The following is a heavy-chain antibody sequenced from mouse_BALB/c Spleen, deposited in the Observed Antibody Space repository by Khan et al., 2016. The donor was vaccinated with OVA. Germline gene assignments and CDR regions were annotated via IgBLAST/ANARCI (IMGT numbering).Heavy chain of an antibody. J-gene: IGHJ3*01. Sequence: EVELVESGGGLVQPGGSRKLSCAASGFTFSDYGMAWIRQGPGKGPEWITFISSLAYNFYYADTVTGRFTISRENAKKPLYLEMNSLRSEDTAMYDCASGGTGGFAYWGQGTLVTVSA. D-gene: IGHD3-1*01. V-gene: IGHV5-15*02. CDR2: ISSLAYNF. CDR3: ASGGTGGFAY. CDR1: GFTFSDYG.